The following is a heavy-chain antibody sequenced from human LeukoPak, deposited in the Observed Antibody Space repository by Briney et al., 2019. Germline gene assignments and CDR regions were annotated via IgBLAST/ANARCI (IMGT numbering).Heavy chain of an antibody. J-gene: IGHJ4*02. CDR1: GFTFSSYA. V-gene: IGHV3-64*01. Sequence: GGSLRLSCAASGFTFSSYAVHWVRQAPGKGLEYVSAISSNGGSTYYANSVKGRFTISRDNSKNTLYLQMGSLRAEDMAVYYCARVGRGYSVNDPDYWGQGTLVTVSS. CDR2: ISSNGGST. CDR3: ARVGRGYSVNDPDY. D-gene: IGHD5/OR15-5a*01.